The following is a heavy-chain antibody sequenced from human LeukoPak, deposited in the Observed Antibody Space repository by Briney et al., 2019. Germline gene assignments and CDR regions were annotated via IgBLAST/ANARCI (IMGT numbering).Heavy chain of an antibody. CDR1: GGSISTFY. J-gene: IGHJ6*02. V-gene: IGHV4-59*01. CDR2: ISHSGST. Sequence: SETLSLTCTVSGGSISTFYWSWIRQPPGKGLEWIAYISHSGSTSYNPFLKSRVVMSVDTSKNQFSLKLSSVTAADTAVYYCARALDTAMGRKNYYYYYGMDVWGQGTTVTVSS. D-gene: IGHD5-18*01. CDR3: ARALDTAMGRKNYYYYYGMDV.